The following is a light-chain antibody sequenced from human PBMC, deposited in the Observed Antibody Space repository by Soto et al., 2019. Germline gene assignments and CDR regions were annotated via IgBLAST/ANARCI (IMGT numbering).Light chain of an antibody. J-gene: IGKJ1*01. CDR2: GAS. Sequence: EIVMTQSPATLSVSPGERATLSCRASQSVSNNLARYQQKPGQAPRLLIYGASSRATGIPDRFSGSGSGTDFTLTISRLEPEDFAVYYCQQYNKWPRWTFGQGTKVDI. CDR3: QQYNKWPRWT. V-gene: IGKV3D-15*01. CDR1: QSVSNN.